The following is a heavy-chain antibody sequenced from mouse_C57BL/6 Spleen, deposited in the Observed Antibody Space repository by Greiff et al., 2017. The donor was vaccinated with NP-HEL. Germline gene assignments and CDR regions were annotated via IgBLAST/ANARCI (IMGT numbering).Heavy chain of an antibody. J-gene: IGHJ3*01. D-gene: IGHD2-1*01. CDR3: AREGRSTMD. CDR1: GYAFSSSW. CDR2: IYPGDGDT. Sequence: QVQLQQSGPELVKPGASVKISCKASGYAFSSSWMNWVKQRPGKGLEWIGRIYPGDGDTNYNGKFKGKATLTADKSSSTAYMQLSSLTSEDSAVYFCAREGRSTMDWGQGTLVTVSA. V-gene: IGHV1-82*01.